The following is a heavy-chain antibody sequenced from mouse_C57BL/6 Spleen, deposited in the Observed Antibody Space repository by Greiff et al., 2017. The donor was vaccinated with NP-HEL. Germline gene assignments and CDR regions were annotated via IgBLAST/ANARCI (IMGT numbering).Heavy chain of an antibody. CDR1: GYAFTNYL. J-gene: IGHJ3*01. CDR2: INPGSGGT. D-gene: IGHD3-2*02. V-gene: IGHV1-54*01. Sequence: QVQLQQSGAELVRPGTSVKVSCKASGYAFTNYLIEWVKQRPGQGLEWIGVINPGSGGTNYNEKFKGKATLTADKSSSTAYMQLSSLTSEDSAVYFCARGAAQARFAYWGQGTLLTVSA. CDR3: ARGAAQARFAY.